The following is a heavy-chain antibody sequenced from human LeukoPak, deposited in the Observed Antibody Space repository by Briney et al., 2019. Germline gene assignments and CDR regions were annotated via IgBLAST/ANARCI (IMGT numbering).Heavy chain of an antibody. D-gene: IGHD6-19*01. Sequence: SETLSLTCTVSGGSISSSSYYWGWIRQPPGKGLEWIGSIYYSGSTYYNPSLKSRVTISVDTPKNQFSLKLSSVTAADTAVYYCARRIAVARYYFDYWGQGTLVTVSS. J-gene: IGHJ4*02. CDR3: ARRIAVARYYFDY. V-gene: IGHV4-39*07. CDR2: IYYSGST. CDR1: GGSISSSSYY.